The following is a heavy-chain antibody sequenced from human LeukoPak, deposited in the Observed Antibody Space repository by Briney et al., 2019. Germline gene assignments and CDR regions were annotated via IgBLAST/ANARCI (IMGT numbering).Heavy chain of an antibody. V-gene: IGHV4-59*01. Sequence: SETLSLTCTVSGGSISSYYWSWIRQPPGKGLEWIGYIYYSGSTNYNPSLKSRVTISVDTSKNQFSLKLSSVTAADTAVYYCARGETYDILTGYPYFDYWGQGTLVTVSS. CDR3: ARGETYDILTGYPYFDY. CDR2: IYYSGST. D-gene: IGHD3-9*01. CDR1: GGSISSYY. J-gene: IGHJ4*02.